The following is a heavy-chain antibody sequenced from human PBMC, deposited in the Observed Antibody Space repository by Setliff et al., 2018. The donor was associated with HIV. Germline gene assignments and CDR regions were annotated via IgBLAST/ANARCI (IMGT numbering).Heavy chain of an antibody. V-gene: IGHV4-61*08. D-gene: IGHD3-22*01. Sequence: SETLSLTCNVSGGSINTSGYYWSWIRQHPGKGLEWIGYIYYSGSTYYNPSLKSRVSISVDTSKNQFSLALTSVAAADTAVYYCTRGRSMPTLTTWGQGALVTVSS. CDR2: IYYSGST. CDR1: GGSINTSGYY. CDR3: TRGRSMPTLTT. J-gene: IGHJ4*02.